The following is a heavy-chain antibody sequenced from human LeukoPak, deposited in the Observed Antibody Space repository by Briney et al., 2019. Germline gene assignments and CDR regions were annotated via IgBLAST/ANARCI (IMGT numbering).Heavy chain of an antibody. V-gene: IGHV4-61*02. D-gene: IGHD3-3*01. CDR2: IYTSGST. Sequence: SETLSLTCTVSGGSISSGSYYWSWIRQPAGKGLEWIGRIYTSGSTNYNPSLKSRVTISVDTSKNQFSLKLSSVTAADTAVYYCAREGGYDFWSGYHHPFDYWGQGTLVTVSS. CDR1: GGSISSGSYY. CDR3: AREGGYDFWSGYHHPFDY. J-gene: IGHJ4*02.